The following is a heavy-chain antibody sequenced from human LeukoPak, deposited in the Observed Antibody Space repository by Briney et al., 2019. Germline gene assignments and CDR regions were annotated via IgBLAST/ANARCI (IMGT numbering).Heavy chain of an antibody. CDR3: ASGRFGSFDI. V-gene: IGHV4-39*01. CDR2: IYYSGST. CDR1: GGSISSSSYY. D-gene: IGHD3-10*01. J-gene: IGHJ3*02. Sequence: KPSETLSLTCTVSGGSISSSSYYWGWIRQPPGKGLEWIGSIYYSGSTYYNPSLKSRVTISVDTSKNQFSLKLSSVTAADTAVYYCASGRFGSFDIWGQGTMVTVSS.